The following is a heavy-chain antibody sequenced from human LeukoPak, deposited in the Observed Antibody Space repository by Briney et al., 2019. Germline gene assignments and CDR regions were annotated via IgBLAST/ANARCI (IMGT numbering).Heavy chain of an antibody. CDR3: AREGRVSGYDFDC. V-gene: IGHV3-74*03. Sequence: GGSLRLSCAASGFTFSSYWMHWVRHAPGKGRVWVSRINSDGSSITYADSVKGRFTISRDNAKNTLYLQMSSLRVEDTAVYYCAREGRVSGYDFDCWGQGTLVTVSS. J-gene: IGHJ4*02. CDR1: GFTFSSYW. D-gene: IGHD5-12*01. CDR2: INSDGSSI.